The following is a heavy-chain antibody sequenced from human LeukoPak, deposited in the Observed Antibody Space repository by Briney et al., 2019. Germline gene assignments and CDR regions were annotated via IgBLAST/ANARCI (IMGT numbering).Heavy chain of an antibody. CDR1: GFTFSNYW. Sequence: PGGSLRLSCAASGFTFSNYWMTWVRQAPGKGLEWVSAISGSGGSTYYADSVKGRFTISRDNSKNTLYLQMNSLRAEDTAIYYCAKHPYEGYCSGGSCWNNWFDPWGQGTLVTVSS. V-gene: IGHV3-23*01. CDR2: ISGSGGST. J-gene: IGHJ5*02. CDR3: AKHPYEGYCSGGSCWNNWFDP. D-gene: IGHD2-15*01.